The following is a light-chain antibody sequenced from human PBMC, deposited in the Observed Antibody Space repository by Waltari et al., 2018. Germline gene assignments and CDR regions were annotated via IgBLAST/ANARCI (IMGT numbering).Light chain of an antibody. CDR2: GAS. CDR1: QSISNI. CDR3: QQNNNWRT. V-gene: IGKV3-15*01. J-gene: IGKJ2*01. Sequence: EVLMTQSSATLSGSPGDTATLSCRASQSISNIVAWYQQKPGQAPRPLIDGASTRATGVPARFSGSGSGTEFTLTISSLQSEDFAVYYCQQNNNWRTFGQGTKLESK.